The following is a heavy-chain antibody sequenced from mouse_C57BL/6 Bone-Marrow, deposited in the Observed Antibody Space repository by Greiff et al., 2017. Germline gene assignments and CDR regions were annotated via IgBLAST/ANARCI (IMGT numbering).Heavy chain of an antibody. D-gene: IGHD2-1*01. CDR1: GFNIKDYY. CDR3: ARHGNYGGFFDY. Sequence: EVQLQESGAELVKPGASVKLSCTASGFNIKDYYMHWVKQRTEQGLEWIGRFDPEDGGTKYAPKFQGKATITADTSSNTAYLQLSSLTSEDTAVYYCARHGNYGGFFDYWGQGTTLTVSS. J-gene: IGHJ2*01. V-gene: IGHV14-2*01. CDR2: FDPEDGGT.